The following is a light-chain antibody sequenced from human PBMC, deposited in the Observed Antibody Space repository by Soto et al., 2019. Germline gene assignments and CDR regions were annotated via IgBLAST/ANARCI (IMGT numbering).Light chain of an antibody. CDR3: QQYGSSPFT. V-gene: IGKV3-20*01. CDR2: GSS. Sequence: EIVLTQSPGTLSLSPGERATLSCWASQSISSNYLAWYQQKPGQPPRLLISGSSIRATGIPKRFSGSASGTNFTLTISSLEPEDFAVFYCQQYGSSPFTFGPGTKVDLK. CDR1: QSISSNY. J-gene: IGKJ3*01.